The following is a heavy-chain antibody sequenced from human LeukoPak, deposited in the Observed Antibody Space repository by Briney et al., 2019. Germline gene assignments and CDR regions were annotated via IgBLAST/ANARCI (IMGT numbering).Heavy chain of an antibody. J-gene: IGHJ4*02. CDR3: ARGGDSLHY. CDR1: GGSISNSGYY. V-gene: IGHV3-66*01. CDR2: IYSGGST. Sequence: ETLSLTCTVSGGSISNSGYYWGWIRQPPGKGLEWVSVIYSGGSTYYADSVKDRFTISRDNSRNMLYLQMNSLRAEDTAVYYCARGGDSLHYWGQGTLVTVSS. D-gene: IGHD3-10*01.